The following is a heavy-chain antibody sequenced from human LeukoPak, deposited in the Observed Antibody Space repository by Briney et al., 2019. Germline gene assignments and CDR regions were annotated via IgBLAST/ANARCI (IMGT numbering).Heavy chain of an antibody. J-gene: IGHJ4*02. CDR2: MNPKSGNT. CDR3: ARVSSCGDDCYFPDY. CDR1: GYSFTTYD. V-gene: IGHV1-8*01. Sequence: GTSGKVSCKASGYSFTTYDINWGRQATGQGLEWMGWMNPKSGNTSYGQKFQGRVTMTRSTAINTAYMELSSLRSEDTAVYYCARVSSCGDDCYFPDYWGQGTLVTVSS. D-gene: IGHD2-21*02.